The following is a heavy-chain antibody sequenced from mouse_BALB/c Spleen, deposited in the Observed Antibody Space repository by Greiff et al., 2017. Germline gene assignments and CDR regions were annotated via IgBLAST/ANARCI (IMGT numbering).Heavy chain of an antibody. D-gene: IGHD2-4*01. V-gene: IGHV5-17*02. CDR2: ISSGSSTI. Sequence: EVMLVESGGGLVQPGGSRKLSCAASGFTFSSFGMHWVRQAPEKGLEWVAYISSGSSTIYYADTVKGRFTISRDNPKNTLFLQMTSLRSEDTAMYYCARDDYDAWFAYWGQGTLVTVSA. CDR1: GFTFSSFG. J-gene: IGHJ3*01. CDR3: ARDDYDAWFAY.